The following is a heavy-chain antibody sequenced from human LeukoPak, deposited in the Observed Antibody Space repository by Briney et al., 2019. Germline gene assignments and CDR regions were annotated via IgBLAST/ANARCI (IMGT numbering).Heavy chain of an antibody. Sequence: GESLKISCQGSGYSFTNYWIGWVRQMPGRGLEWMGIIYFGDSHTRYSPSFQGQVTISADKSISTAYLQWSSLKASDTAMYYCARLGDSSGYYLDYWGQGTLVTVSS. CDR1: GYSFTNYW. CDR2: IYFGDSHT. CDR3: ARLGDSSGYYLDY. V-gene: IGHV5-51*01. J-gene: IGHJ4*02. D-gene: IGHD3-22*01.